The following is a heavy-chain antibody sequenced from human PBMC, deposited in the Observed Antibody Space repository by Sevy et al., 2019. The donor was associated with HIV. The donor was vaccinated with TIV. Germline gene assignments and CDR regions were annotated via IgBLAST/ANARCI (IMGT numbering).Heavy chain of an antibody. CDR3: AREATGAFDY. CDR1: GGSITTYY. D-gene: IGHD5-12*01. J-gene: IGHJ4*02. V-gene: IGHV4-59*01. Sequence: SETLSLTCTVSGGSITTYYWSWIRQPPGKGLEWIGYIHYSGRTNYNPSLKSRHTISVDTSKNQFSLKLTSVTAADTAGYYCAREATGAFDYWGQGTLVTVSS. CDR2: IHYSGRT.